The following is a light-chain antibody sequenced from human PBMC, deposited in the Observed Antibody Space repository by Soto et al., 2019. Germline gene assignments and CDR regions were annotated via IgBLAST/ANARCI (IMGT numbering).Light chain of an antibody. CDR3: QQRSDWPLP. Sequence: EIVLTQSPATLSLSPGERATLSCRASQSVITYLAWYQQKPGQAPRLLIYDASNRATGIPARFSGGGSGTDFTLTTSSLEPEDFAVYYCQQRSDWPLPFGGGTKVEIK. CDR2: DAS. CDR1: QSVITY. J-gene: IGKJ4*01. V-gene: IGKV3-11*01.